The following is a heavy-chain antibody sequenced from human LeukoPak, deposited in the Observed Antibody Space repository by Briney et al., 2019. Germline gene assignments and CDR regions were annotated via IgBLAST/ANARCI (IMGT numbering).Heavy chain of an antibody. J-gene: IGHJ6*02. CDR1: GGTFSSYA. CDR3: ARDYGSGSYGYYYYGMDV. D-gene: IGHD3-10*01. CDR2: IIPILGIA. Sequence: ASVKVSCKASGGTFSSYAISWVRQAPGQGLEWMGRIIPILGIANYAQKFQGRVTITADKSTSTAYMELSSLRSEDTAVYYCARDYGSGSYGYYYYGMDVWGQGTTVTVSS. V-gene: IGHV1-69*04.